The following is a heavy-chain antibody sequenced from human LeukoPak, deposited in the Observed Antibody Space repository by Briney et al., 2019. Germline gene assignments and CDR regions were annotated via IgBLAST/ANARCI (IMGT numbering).Heavy chain of an antibody. CDR2: ISGSGAGT. CDR1: GFTFSGSA. Sequence: PGGSLRLSCAASGFTFSGSAMTWVRQAPGKGLEWVSTISGSGAGTYYADSVKGRFTISRDNSKNTLYLQMNSLRAEDTAVYYCAKPHTLSVVRGVPSDDWGQGTLVIVSS. V-gene: IGHV3-23*01. D-gene: IGHD3-10*01. CDR3: AKPHTLSVVRGVPSDD. J-gene: IGHJ4*02.